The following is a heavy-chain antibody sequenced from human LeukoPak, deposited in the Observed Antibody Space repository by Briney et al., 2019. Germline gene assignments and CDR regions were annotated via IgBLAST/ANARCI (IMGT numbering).Heavy chain of an antibody. D-gene: IGHD3-22*01. J-gene: IGHJ5*02. CDR3: AILTMITSAPNWFDP. CDR2: INPSGGST. V-gene: IGHV1-46*01. CDR1: GYTFTSYY. Sequence: ASVTVSCKASGYTFTSYYMHWVRQAPGQGLEWMGIINPSGGSTSYAQKFQGRVTMTRDTSTSTVYTELSSLRSEDTAVYYCAILTMITSAPNWFDPWGQGTLVTVSS.